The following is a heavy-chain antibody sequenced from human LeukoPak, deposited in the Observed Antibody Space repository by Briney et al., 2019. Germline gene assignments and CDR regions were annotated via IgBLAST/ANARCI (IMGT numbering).Heavy chain of an antibody. Sequence: GGSLRLSCAASGFTFNSYAVSWVRQAPWERLQWVSVISDSGRNTYYADSVRGRFTISRDNSKNTLYLQMNSLRAEDTAVYYCARHRSSWLIDYWGQGTLVTVSS. D-gene: IGHD6-6*01. CDR3: ARHRSSWLIDY. V-gene: IGHV3-23*01. CDR1: GFTFNSYA. CDR2: ISDSGRNT. J-gene: IGHJ4*02.